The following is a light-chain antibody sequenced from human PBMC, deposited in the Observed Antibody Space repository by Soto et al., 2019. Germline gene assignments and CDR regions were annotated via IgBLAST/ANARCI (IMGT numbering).Light chain of an antibody. CDR2: EVS. Sequence: QSALTQPASVSGSLGQSITISCTGTSSDVGSYNLVSWYQQYPGKAPKFIIYEVSKRPSGVSNRFSGSKSGNTASLTISGLQAEDEADYYCCSYAGSTTHVVFGGGTKLTVL. J-gene: IGLJ2*01. CDR3: CSYAGSTTHVV. CDR1: SSDVGSYNL. V-gene: IGLV2-23*02.